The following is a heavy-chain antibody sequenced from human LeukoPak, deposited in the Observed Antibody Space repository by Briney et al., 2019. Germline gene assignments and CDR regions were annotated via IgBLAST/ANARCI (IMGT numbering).Heavy chain of an antibody. D-gene: IGHD3-22*01. CDR2: IYYSGST. J-gene: IGHJ1*01. CDR3: ARHSTKEVEYYYDSSGYRPTEYFQH. CDR1: GGSISSSSYY. Sequence: SETLSLTCTVSGGSISSSSYYWGWIRQPSGKGLEWIGSIYYSGSTYYNPSLKSRVTISVDTSKNQFSLKLSSVTAADTAVYYCARHSTKEVEYYYDSSGYRPTEYFQHWGQGTLVTVSS. V-gene: IGHV4-39*01.